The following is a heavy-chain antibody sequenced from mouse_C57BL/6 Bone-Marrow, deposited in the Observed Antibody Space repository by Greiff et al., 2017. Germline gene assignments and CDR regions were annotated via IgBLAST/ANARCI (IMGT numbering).Heavy chain of an antibody. V-gene: IGHV1-54*01. D-gene: IGHD1-1*01. CDR1: GYAFTNYL. J-gene: IGHJ2*01. CDR2: INPGSGGT. Sequence: VKLQESGAELVRPGTSVKVSCKASGYAFTNYLIEWVKQRPGQGLEWIGVINPGSGGTNYNEKFKGKATLTADTSSSTAYMQLSSLTSEDSAVYFCARYYCGSYFDYWGQGTTLTVSS. CDR3: ARYYCGSYFDY.